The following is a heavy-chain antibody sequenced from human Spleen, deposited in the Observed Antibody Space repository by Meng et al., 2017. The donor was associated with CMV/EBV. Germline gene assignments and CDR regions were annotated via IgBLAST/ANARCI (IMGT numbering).Heavy chain of an antibody. CDR2: ISSSSYI. CDR1: GFTFSSYS. CDR3: ARGGSSSSVVYYGMDV. V-gene: IGHV3-21*01. J-gene: IGHJ6*02. Sequence: GESLKISCAASGFTFSSYSMNWVRQAPGKGLEWVSSISSSSYIYYADSVKGRFTISRDNAKNSLYLQMNSLRAEDTAVYYCARGGSSSSVVYYGMDVWGQGTTVTVSS. D-gene: IGHD6-6*01.